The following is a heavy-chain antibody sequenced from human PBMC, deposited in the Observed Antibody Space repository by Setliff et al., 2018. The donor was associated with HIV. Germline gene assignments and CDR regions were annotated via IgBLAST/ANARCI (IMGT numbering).Heavy chain of an antibody. J-gene: IGHJ4*02. CDR2: INHSGST. D-gene: IGHD3-22*01. CDR1: GGSFSGYY. V-gene: IGHV4-34*01. Sequence: KTSETLSLTCAVYGGSFSGYYWSWIRQPPGKGLEWIGEINHSGSTNYNPSLKSRVTISVDMSKNQFSLELSSVTASDTAIYYCAARHITMIVVGLGSQYSYWAYYFDSWGQGALVTVSS. CDR3: AARHITMIVVGLGSQYSYWAYYFDS.